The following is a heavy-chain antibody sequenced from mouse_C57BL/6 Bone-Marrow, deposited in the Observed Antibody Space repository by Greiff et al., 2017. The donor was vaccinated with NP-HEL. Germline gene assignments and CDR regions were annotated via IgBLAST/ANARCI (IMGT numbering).Heavy chain of an antibody. CDR3: ARGLLYYYGSSYDY. V-gene: IGHV1-50*01. CDR2: IDPSDSYT. J-gene: IGHJ2*01. CDR1: GYTFTSYW. D-gene: IGHD1-1*01. Sequence: QVQLQQPGAELVKPGASVKLSCKASGYTFTSYWMQWVKQRPGQGLEWIGEIDPSDSYTNYNQKFKGKATLTVDTSSSTAYMQLSSLTSEDSAVYYCARGLLYYYGSSYDYWGKGTTLTVSS.